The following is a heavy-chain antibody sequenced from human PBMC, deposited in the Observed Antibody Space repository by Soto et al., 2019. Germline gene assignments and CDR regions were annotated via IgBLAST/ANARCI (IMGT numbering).Heavy chain of an antibody. CDR3: AKDRQLLLSRIDY. CDR1: VFTFSSYG. CDR2: ISYDGSNK. V-gene: IGHV3-30*18. Sequence: PGGSLRLSCAASVFTFSSYGMHWVRQAPGKGLEWVAVISYDGSNKYYADSVKGRFTISRDNSKNTLYLQMNSLRAEDTAVYYCAKDRQLLLSRIDYWGQGTLVTVSS. D-gene: IGHD2-2*01. J-gene: IGHJ4*02.